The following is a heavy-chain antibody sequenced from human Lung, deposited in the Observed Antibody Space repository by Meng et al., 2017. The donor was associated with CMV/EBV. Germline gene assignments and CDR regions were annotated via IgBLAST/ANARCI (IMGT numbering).Heavy chain of an antibody. V-gene: IGHV3-53*01. J-gene: IGHJ6*01. CDR2: IYSDGYT. CDR1: GFTVRNNY. D-gene: IGHD2-2*01. Sequence: GGSLRLXXAASGFTVRNNYMSWVRQAPGKGLEWVSVIYSDGYTYYADSVKGRFTIPRDNSKDTLYLQMNSLRAEDTAVYYCAREGYCSSTTCSSYYYYGMDVWGQGTTVTVSS. CDR3: AREGYCSSTTCSSYYYYGMDV.